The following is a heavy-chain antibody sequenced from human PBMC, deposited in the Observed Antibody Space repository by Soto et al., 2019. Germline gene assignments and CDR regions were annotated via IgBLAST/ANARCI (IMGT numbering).Heavy chain of an antibody. CDR3: AKFGSTYYDILTGPYYYGMDV. Sequence: EVQLLESGGGLVQPGGSLRLSCAASGFTFSSYAMSWVRQAPGKGLEWVSAISGSGGSTYYADSVKGRFTISRDNSKNTLYLQMNSLRAEDTAVYYCAKFGSTYYDILTGPYYYGMDVWGQGTTVTVSS. CDR2: ISGSGGST. J-gene: IGHJ6*02. V-gene: IGHV3-23*01. D-gene: IGHD3-9*01. CDR1: GFTFSSYA.